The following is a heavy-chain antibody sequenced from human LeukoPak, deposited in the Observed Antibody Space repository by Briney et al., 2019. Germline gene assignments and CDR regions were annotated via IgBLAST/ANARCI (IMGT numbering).Heavy chain of an antibody. CDR3: TGSSRSTRYYFDY. CDR1: GGSFSDYY. J-gene: IGHJ4*02. V-gene: IGHV4-34*12. Sequence: SETLSLTCAVHGGSFSDYYWSWIRQPPGKGLEWIGEIFHRGNPDYNPSLKSRVTISVGTSENLFSLNLTSVAATDSAVYFCTGSSRSTRYYFDYWGQGILVTVSS. CDR2: IFHRGNP. D-gene: IGHD6-6*01.